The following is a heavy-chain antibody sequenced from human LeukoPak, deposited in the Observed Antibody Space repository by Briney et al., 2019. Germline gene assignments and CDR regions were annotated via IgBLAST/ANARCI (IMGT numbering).Heavy chain of an antibody. CDR3: ARVPYDSSGYYHFDI. D-gene: IGHD3-22*01. CDR2: IYHSGST. CDR1: GGSISSGGYY. V-gene: IGHV4-30-2*01. J-gene: IGHJ3*02. Sequence: SEILSLTCTVSGGSISSGGYYWSWIRQPPGKGLEWIGYIYHSGSTYYNPSLKSRVTISVDRSKNQFSLKLSSVTAADTAVYYCARVPYDSSGYYHFDIWGQGTMVTVSS.